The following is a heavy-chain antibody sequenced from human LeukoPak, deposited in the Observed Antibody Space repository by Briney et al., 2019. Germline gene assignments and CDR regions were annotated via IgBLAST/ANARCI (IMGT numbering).Heavy chain of an antibody. Sequence: GGSLRLSCAASGFTFSSYAMSWVRQAPGKGLEWVSAISGSGGSTYYADSVKGRFTISRDNSKNALYLQMNSLRAEDTAVYYCAKDSVRLRYFDYWGQGTLVTVSS. CDR3: AKDSVRLRYFDY. D-gene: IGHD2-15*01. J-gene: IGHJ4*02. V-gene: IGHV3-23*01. CDR1: GFTFSSYA. CDR2: ISGSGGST.